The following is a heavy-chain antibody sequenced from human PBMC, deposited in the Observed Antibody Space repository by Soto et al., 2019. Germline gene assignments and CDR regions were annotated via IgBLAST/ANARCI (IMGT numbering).Heavy chain of an antibody. CDR2: ISGSGGST. Sequence: GGSLRLSCAASGFTFSSYAMSWVRQAPGKGLEWVSAISGSGGSTYYADSVKGRFTISRDNSKNTLYLQMNSLRAEDTAVYYCAKDFSPLVAAAADAFDIWGQGTMVTVSS. J-gene: IGHJ3*02. CDR3: AKDFSPLVAAAADAFDI. CDR1: GFTFSSYA. D-gene: IGHD6-13*01. V-gene: IGHV3-23*01.